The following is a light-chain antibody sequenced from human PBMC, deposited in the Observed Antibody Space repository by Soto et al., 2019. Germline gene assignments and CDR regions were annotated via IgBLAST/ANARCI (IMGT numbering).Light chain of an antibody. CDR1: QGIGNA. CDR3: QQSYSTSIT. CDR2: GAS. Sequence: ALPRTQYPSSLSASPRARFTISCRASQGIGNALGWYQQKTGKPPKVLMYGASNLQSGVPPRFSGSGSGTDITLAISSLQPEDSATYYCQQSYSTSITFGQGTRVEI. J-gene: IGKJ5*01. V-gene: IGKV1-6*01.